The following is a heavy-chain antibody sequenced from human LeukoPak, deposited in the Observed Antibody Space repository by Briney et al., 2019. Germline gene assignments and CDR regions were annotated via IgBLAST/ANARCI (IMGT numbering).Heavy chain of an antibody. V-gene: IGHV1-18*01. CDR2: ISAYNGNT. Sequence: ASVKVSCKASGYTFISYNINWLRQATGQGLEWMGWISAYNGNTNYAQKLQGRVTMTTDTSTSTAYMELRSLRSDDTAVYYCARGGGYDSSGYYWYYMDVWGKGTTVTVSS. CDR1: GYTFISYN. CDR3: ARGGGYDSSGYYWYYMDV. D-gene: IGHD3-22*01. J-gene: IGHJ6*03.